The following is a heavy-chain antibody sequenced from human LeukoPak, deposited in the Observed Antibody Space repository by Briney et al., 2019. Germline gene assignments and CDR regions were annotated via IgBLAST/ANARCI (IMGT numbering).Heavy chain of an antibody. CDR3: AREVAGYYDSSGYFDI. J-gene: IGHJ3*02. V-gene: IGHV4-30-4*08. D-gene: IGHD3-22*01. CDR2: IYYSGTT. CDR1: GGSISSGDYY. Sequence: SQTLSLTCTVSGGSISSGDYYWSWIRQPPGKGLEWIGYIYYSGTTYYNPSLKSRFTISLDTSKNHFSLRLSSVTAADTAVYYCAREVAGYYDSSGYFDIWGQGTMVTVSS.